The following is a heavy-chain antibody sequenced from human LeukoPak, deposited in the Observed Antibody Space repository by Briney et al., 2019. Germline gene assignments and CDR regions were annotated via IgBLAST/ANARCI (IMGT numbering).Heavy chain of an antibody. Sequence: ASVKVSCKASGGTFSSYAISWVRQAPGQGLEWMGGIIPIFGTANYAQKFQGRVTITTDESTSTAYMELSSLRPEDTAVYYCARDFAPAGYSSSWTRFDPWGQGTLVTVSS. V-gene: IGHV1-69*05. J-gene: IGHJ5*02. D-gene: IGHD6-13*01. CDR1: GGTFSSYA. CDR2: IIPIFGTA. CDR3: ARDFAPAGYSSSWTRFDP.